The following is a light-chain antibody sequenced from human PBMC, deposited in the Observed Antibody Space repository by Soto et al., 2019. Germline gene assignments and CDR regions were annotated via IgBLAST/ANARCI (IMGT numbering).Light chain of an antibody. V-gene: IGKV3-20*01. CDR2: GTS. Sequence: EIVLTQSPGTLSLSPGERVTLSCRASQSVSSTYLAWYQQKPGQAPRLLIYGTSSRATGIPDRFSGSGSGTDFTLTISRLEPEDVAVYYCQQYDGSSPSWTFGQGTKVEIK. CDR3: QQYDGSSPSWT. CDR1: QSVSSTY. J-gene: IGKJ1*01.